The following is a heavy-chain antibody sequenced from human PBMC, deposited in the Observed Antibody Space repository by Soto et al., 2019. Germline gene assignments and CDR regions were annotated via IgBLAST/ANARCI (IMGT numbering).Heavy chain of an antibody. J-gene: IGHJ4*02. CDR2: IYYSGST. CDR3: ARGGELLVSYFDY. V-gene: IGHV4-31*03. Sequence: PSETLSLTCTVSGGSISNGDYYWTWIRQHPGKGLEWIGYIYYSGSTYYNPSLKSRVTISVDTSKNQFSLKLSSVTAADTAVYYWARGGELLVSYFDYWGQGTVVTVSS. CDR1: GGSISNGDYY. D-gene: IGHD1-26*01.